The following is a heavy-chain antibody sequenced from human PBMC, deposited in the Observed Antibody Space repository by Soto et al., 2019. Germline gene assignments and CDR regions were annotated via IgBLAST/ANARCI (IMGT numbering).Heavy chain of an antibody. Sequence: GGSLRLSCAASGFTFSSYGMHWVRQAPGKGLEWVAVISYDGSNKYYADSVKGRFTISRDNSKNTLYLQMNSLRAEDTAVYYCAKDGTVTTSGDYYYYYMDVWGKATTVTVSS. D-gene: IGHD4-17*01. CDR3: AKDGTVTTSGDYYYYYMDV. CDR2: ISYDGSNK. V-gene: IGHV3-30*18. J-gene: IGHJ6*03. CDR1: GFTFSSYG.